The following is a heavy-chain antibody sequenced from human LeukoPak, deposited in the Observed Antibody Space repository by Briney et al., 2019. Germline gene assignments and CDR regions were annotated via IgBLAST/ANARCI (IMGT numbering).Heavy chain of an antibody. Sequence: SQTLSLTCTVSGGSISSSSYYWGWIRQPPGKGLEWIGSIYYSGSTYYNPSLKSRVTISVDTSKNQFSLKLSSVTAADTAVYYCARVHVDTAMEIDYWGQGTLVTVSS. J-gene: IGHJ4*02. V-gene: IGHV4-39*07. CDR2: IYYSGST. CDR3: ARVHVDTAMEIDY. CDR1: GGSISSSSYY. D-gene: IGHD5-18*01.